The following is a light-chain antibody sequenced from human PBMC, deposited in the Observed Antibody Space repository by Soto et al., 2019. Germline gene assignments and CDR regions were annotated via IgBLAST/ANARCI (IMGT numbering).Light chain of an antibody. V-gene: IGKV1-5*01. CDR2: DAS. CDR1: QSISSW. CDR3: QQYNSYPVT. J-gene: IGKJ1*01. Sequence: DIQMTQSPSTLSASVGDRVTITCRASQSISSWLAWYQQKPGKAPKLLIYDASSLESGFPSRFSGSGSGTEFTLTISSLQPDDFATYYCQQYNSYPVTFGQGTKVEIK.